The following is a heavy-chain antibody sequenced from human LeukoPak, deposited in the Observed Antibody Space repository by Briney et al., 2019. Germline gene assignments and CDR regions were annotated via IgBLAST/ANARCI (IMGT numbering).Heavy chain of an antibody. CDR3: AKDGACCGGDCYFGY. D-gene: IGHD2-21*02. Sequence: GGSLRLSCAPSGFTFSSYWMSWVRQAPGKGLECVANIKQDGSEKYYVGCVRGRFTNSRDNAKNSLYLQMNSLRAEDTAVYYCAKDGACCGGDCYFGYWGQGTLVTVSS. CDR2: IKQDGSEK. J-gene: IGHJ4*02. V-gene: IGHV3-7*01. CDR1: GFTFSSYW.